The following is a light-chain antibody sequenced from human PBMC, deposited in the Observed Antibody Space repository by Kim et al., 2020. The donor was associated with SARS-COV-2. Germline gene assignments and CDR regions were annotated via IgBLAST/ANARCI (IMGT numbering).Light chain of an antibody. CDR3: QQHYTLPIT. V-gene: IGKV1-33*01. CDR1: QDINKY. Sequence: ASVGYRFTITCQSSQDINKYLNWYQQKLGKAPKLLIYDASSLETGVPSRFSGSASGTDFTFTISSLQPEDIATYYCQQHYTLPITFGQGTRLEIK. J-gene: IGKJ5*01. CDR2: DAS.